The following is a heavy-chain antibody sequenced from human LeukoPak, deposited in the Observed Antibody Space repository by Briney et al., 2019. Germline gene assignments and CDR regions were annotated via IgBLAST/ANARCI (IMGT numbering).Heavy chain of an antibody. CDR1: GFTFNSYW. Sequence: SGGSLRLSCAASGFTFNSYWMSWVRQAPGKGLEWVANIKKDGSEKYYVDSVKGRFTISRDNAKNSLYLQMNSLRAEDTAVYYCARVSGAYYYNYGMDVWGQGTTVTVSS. V-gene: IGHV3-7*01. J-gene: IGHJ6*02. CDR2: IKKDGSEK. CDR3: ARVSGAYYYNYGMDV. D-gene: IGHD6-25*01.